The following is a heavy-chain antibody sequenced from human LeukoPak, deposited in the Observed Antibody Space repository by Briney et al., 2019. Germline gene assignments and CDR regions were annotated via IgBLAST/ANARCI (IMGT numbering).Heavy chain of an antibody. CDR3: AKEPIAAAGTFDY. CDR2: ISGNGGYT. V-gene: IGHV3-23*01. Sequence: GGSLRLSCAASGFTFSSYAMSWVRQAPGRGLEWVSAISGNGGYTWYADSMKGRFTISRDNSKNTLYLQMSSLRAEGTAVYYCAKEPIAAAGTFDYWGQGTLVTVSS. J-gene: IGHJ4*02. CDR1: GFTFSSYA. D-gene: IGHD6-25*01.